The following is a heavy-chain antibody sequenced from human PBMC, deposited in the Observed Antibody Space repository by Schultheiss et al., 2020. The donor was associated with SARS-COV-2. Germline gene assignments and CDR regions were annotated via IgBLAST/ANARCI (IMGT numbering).Heavy chain of an antibody. CDR2: IKSKTDGGTT. D-gene: IGHD6-19*01. CDR3: TSPPLIGIAVAGTDYYYGMDV. Sequence: GGSLRLSCAASGFSVSTNYMTWVRQAPGKGLEWVGRIKSKTDGGTTDYAAPVKGRFTISRDDSKNTLYLQMNSLKTEDTAVYYCTSPPLIGIAVAGTDYYYGMDVWGQGTTVTVSS. J-gene: IGHJ6*02. V-gene: IGHV3-15*01. CDR1: GFSVSTNY.